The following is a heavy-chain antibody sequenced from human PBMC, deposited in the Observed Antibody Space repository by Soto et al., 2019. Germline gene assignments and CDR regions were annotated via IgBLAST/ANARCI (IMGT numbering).Heavy chain of an antibody. V-gene: IGHV1-18*01. CDR2: ISAYNGNT. CDR3: AREGSSSWYDGENYYGMDV. Sequence: QVQLVQSGAEVKKPGASVKVSCKASGYTFTSYGISWVRQAPGQRLERMGWISAYNGNTNYAQKLQGRVTMTTDTSTSTAYMELRSLRSDDTAVYYCAREGSSSWYDGENYYGMDVWGQGTTVTVSS. D-gene: IGHD6-13*01. CDR1: GYTFTSYG. J-gene: IGHJ6*02.